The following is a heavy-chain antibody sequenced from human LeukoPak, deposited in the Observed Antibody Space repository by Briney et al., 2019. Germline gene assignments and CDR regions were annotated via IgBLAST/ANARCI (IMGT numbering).Heavy chain of an antibody. CDR3: ARMYSSTSEAYYHYMDV. V-gene: IGHV7-4-1*02. CDR1: GYTFTNYG. J-gene: IGHJ6*03. Sequence: ASVKVSCKAAGYTFTNYGMHWVRQAPGQGLEWMGWINTNTGNPTYAQGFTGRFVFSLDTSVSTAYLQISSLKAEDTAVYYCARMYSSTSEAYYHYMDVWGKGTTVTVSS. CDR2: INTNTGNP. D-gene: IGHD6-19*01.